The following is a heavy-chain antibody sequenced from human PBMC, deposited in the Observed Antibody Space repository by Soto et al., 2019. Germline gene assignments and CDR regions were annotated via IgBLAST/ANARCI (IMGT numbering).Heavy chain of an antibody. V-gene: IGHV3-21*01. CDR1: GFTFSSYS. CDR3: ARDRSRHSGYDFLD. CDR2: ISSSSSYI. J-gene: IGHJ4*02. Sequence: GGSLRLSCAASGFTFSSYSMNWVRQAPGKGLEWVSSISSSSSYIYYADSVKGRFTISRDNAKNSLYLQMNSLRAEDTAVYYCARDRSRHSGYDFLDWGPGTLVTVSS. D-gene: IGHD5-12*01.